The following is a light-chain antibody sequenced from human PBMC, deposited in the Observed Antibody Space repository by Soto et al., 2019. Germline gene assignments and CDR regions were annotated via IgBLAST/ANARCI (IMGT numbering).Light chain of an antibody. V-gene: IGKV1-5*01. CDR2: DAS. J-gene: IGKJ4*02. CDR1: QSISSW. Sequence: DIQMTQSPSTLSASVGDRVTITCRASQSISSWLAWYQQKPGKAPNLRIYDASTLESGVPCRFSGSGSGTEFTLTISSLQPDDFATYYCQQYDSFPGTFGRGTKVEI. CDR3: QQYDSFPGT.